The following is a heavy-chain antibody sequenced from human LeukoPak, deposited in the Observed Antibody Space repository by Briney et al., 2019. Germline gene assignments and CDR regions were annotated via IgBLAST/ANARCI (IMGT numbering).Heavy chain of an antibody. V-gene: IGHV3-21*01. Sequence: NSGGSLRLSCAPSGFTFSSYSVNWVRQPPGKGLGCVSSIISSSSYIYYADSVKGRFTISRDNAKNSLYLQMNSLRAEDTAVYYCARDRRIGDWGQGTLVTVSS. D-gene: IGHD4-17*01. CDR2: IISSSSYI. J-gene: IGHJ4*02. CDR3: ARDRRIGD. CDR1: GFTFSSYS.